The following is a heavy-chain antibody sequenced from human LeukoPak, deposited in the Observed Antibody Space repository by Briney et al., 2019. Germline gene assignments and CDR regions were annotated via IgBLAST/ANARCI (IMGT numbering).Heavy chain of an antibody. D-gene: IGHD2-2*01. CDR3: AKGPLRGTAAAIDY. J-gene: IGHJ4*02. Sequence: PGGSLRLSCAASGFTFSSYSMNWVRQVPGKGLEWVAVISYDGRNKHYPDSVKGRFTISRDISTDTLWLQMDSLRTEDTAVYYCAKGPLRGTAAAIDYWGQGTLVTVSS. V-gene: IGHV3-30*18. CDR2: ISYDGRNK. CDR1: GFTFSSYS.